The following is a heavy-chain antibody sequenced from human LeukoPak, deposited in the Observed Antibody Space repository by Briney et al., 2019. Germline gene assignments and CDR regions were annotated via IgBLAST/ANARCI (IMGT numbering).Heavy chain of an antibody. CDR3: ARGRGVDY. CDR2: IYYSGST. Sequence: PSETLSLTCTVPGGSISSYYWSWIRQPPGKGLEWIGYIYYSGSTNYNPSLKSRVTISVDTSKNQFSLKLSSVTAADTAVYYCARGRGVDYWGQGTLVTVSS. V-gene: IGHV4-59*01. D-gene: IGHD1-26*01. CDR1: GGSISSYY. J-gene: IGHJ4*02.